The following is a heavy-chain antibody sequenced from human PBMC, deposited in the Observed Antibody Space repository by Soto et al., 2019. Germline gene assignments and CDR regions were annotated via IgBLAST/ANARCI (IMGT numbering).Heavy chain of an antibody. Sequence: SETLSLTCTVSGGSISSYYWSWIRQPPGKGLEWIGYIYYSGSTNYNPSLKSRVTISVDTSKNQFSLKLSSVTAADTAVYYCARAGLDYYDSSGYFFDYWGQGTLVTVSS. D-gene: IGHD3-22*01. CDR1: GGSISSYY. CDR2: IYYSGST. CDR3: ARAGLDYYDSSGYFFDY. V-gene: IGHV4-59*01. J-gene: IGHJ4*02.